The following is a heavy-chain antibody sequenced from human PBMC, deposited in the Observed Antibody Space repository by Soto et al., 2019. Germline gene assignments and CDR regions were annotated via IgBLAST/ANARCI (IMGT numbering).Heavy chain of an antibody. Sequence: PGGFLRLSCAASGFTVSNYYMSWVRQAPGKGLEWVSAIFSAGSAYYADSVKGRFTISRDNSKNMVDLQINSLRAEDTAVYYCAREITSGSNFFSYYGMDVWGQGTTVTVSS. CDR2: IFSAGSA. CDR3: AREITSGSNFFSYYGMDV. D-gene: IGHD3-10*01. V-gene: IGHV3-53*01. J-gene: IGHJ6*02. CDR1: GFTVSNYY.